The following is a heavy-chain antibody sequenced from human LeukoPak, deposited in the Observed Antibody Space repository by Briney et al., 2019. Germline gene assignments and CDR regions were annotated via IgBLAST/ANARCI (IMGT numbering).Heavy chain of an antibody. J-gene: IGHJ5*02. V-gene: IGHV4-34*01. CDR3: ARGPRRAWFDP. CDR2: INHSGCT. CDR1: GGSFSGYY. Sequence: PSETLSLTCAVYGGSFSGYYWSWIRQPPGKGLEWIGEINHSGCTNYNPSLKSRVTISVDTSKNQFSLKLSSVTAADTAVYYCARGPRRAWFDPWGQGTLVTVSS.